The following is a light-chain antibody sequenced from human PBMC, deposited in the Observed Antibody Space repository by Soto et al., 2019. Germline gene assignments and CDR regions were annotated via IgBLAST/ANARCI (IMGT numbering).Light chain of an antibody. Sequence: DIQMTQSPSSVSASVGDRVTITCRASQGFSSWLAWYQQKPGKAPKVLIHATSSLHCGVPSGFSGSGSGPDFTLTISSLQPEDFATYYCQQANSFPRLTFGGGTKVEIK. CDR1: QGFSSW. J-gene: IGKJ4*01. CDR3: QQANSFPRLT. CDR2: ATS. V-gene: IGKV1-12*01.